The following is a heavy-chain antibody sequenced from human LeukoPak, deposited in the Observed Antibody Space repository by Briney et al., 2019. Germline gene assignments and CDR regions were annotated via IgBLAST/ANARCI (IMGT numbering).Heavy chain of an antibody. CDR3: ARLRETNYDFT. Sequence: GGSLRLSCAASGFTFSSYSMNWVRQAPGKGLEWVSSISSSSSYIYYADSVKGRFTISRDNAKNSLYLQMNSLRAEDTAVYYCARLRETNYDFTWGQGTLVTVSS. CDR2: ISSSSSYI. CDR1: GFTFSSYS. V-gene: IGHV3-21*01. D-gene: IGHD3-3*01. J-gene: IGHJ5*02.